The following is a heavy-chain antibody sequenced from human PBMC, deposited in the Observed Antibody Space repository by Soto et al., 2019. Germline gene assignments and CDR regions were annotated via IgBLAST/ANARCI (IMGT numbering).Heavy chain of an antibody. D-gene: IGHD1-26*01. CDR3: ARQAVGATPPRYYFDY. Sequence: TETLSVHCTVSGGSIRRSSYYWGWIRQPPGKGLEWIGSIYYSGSTYYNPSLKSRVTISVDTSKNQFSLKLSSVTAADTAVYYCARQAVGATPPRYYFDYWGQGTLVTVSS. CDR2: IYYSGST. V-gene: IGHV4-39*01. J-gene: IGHJ4*02. CDR1: GGSIRRSSYY.